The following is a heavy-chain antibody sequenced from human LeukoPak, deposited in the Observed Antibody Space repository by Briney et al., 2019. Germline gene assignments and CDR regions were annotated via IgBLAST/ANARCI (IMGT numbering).Heavy chain of an antibody. Sequence: GGSLRLSCAAPGFTVSSNYMSWVRQAPGKGLEWVSVIYSCGSTYYADSVKGRFTISRDNSKNTLYLQMNSLRAEDTAVYYCASGPCSSTSCYCSYYYMDVWGKGTTVTVSS. D-gene: IGHD2-2*01. CDR2: IYSCGST. J-gene: IGHJ6*03. V-gene: IGHV3-66*02. CDR3: ASGPCSSTSCYCSYYYMDV. CDR1: GFTVSSNY.